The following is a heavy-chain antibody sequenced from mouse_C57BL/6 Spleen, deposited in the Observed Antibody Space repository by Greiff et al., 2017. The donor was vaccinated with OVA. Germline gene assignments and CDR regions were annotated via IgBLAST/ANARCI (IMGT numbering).Heavy chain of an antibody. Sequence: VKLMESGPELVKPGASVKISCKASGYAFSSSWMNWVKQRPGKGLEWIGRIYPGDGDTNYNGKFKGKATLTADKSSSTAYMQLSSLTSEDSAVYFCARLGKAYYFDYWGQGTTLTVSS. V-gene: IGHV1-82*01. CDR2: IYPGDGDT. CDR3: ARLGKAYYFDY. CDR1: GYAFSSSW. D-gene: IGHD4-1*01. J-gene: IGHJ2*01.